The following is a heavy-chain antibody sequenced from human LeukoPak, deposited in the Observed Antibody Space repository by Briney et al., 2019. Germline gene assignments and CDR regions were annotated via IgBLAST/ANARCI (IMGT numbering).Heavy chain of an antibody. D-gene: IGHD6-13*01. CDR1: GFTFSSYW. V-gene: IGHV3-7*01. CDR3: ARTGYSSSWYPFDY. J-gene: IGHJ4*02. Sequence: GGSLRLSCAASGFTFSSYWMSWVRQSPGKGLEWVANIRQDGSEKYYVDSVKGRFTISRDHGKNSLYLQMNSLRAEDTAVYYCARTGYSSSWYPFDYWGQGTLVTVSS. CDR2: IRQDGSEK.